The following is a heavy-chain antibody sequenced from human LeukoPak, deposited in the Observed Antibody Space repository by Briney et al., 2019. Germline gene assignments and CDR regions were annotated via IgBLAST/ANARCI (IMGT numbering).Heavy chain of an antibody. CDR3: ARGPRYSSSLNRYYYYGMDV. J-gene: IGHJ6*02. CDR1: GGSFSGYY. Sequence: SETLSLTCAVYGGSFSGYYWSWIRQPPGKGLEWIGEINHSGSTNYSPSLKSRVTISVDTSKNQFSLKLSSVTAADTAVYYCARGPRYSSSLNRYYYYGMDVWGQGTTVTVSS. CDR2: INHSGST. V-gene: IGHV4-34*01. D-gene: IGHD6-6*01.